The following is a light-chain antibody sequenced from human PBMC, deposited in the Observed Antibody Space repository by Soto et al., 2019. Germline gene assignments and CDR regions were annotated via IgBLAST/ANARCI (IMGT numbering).Light chain of an antibody. CDR2: DTS. Sequence: EIVLTQSPATLSLPPGEGATLSCGAGQSITGNYLAWYQQRPGLAPRLLIYDTSNRATGIPDRFSGSGSGTDFTLTISRLEPEDFAVYYCQQYGSSGTFGQGTKVDIK. V-gene: IGKV3D-20*01. J-gene: IGKJ1*01. CDR1: QSITGNY. CDR3: QQYGSSGT.